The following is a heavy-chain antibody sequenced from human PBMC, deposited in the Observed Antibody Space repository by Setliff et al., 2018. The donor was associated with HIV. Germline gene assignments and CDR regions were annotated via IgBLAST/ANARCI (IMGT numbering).Heavy chain of an antibody. J-gene: IGHJ6*02. V-gene: IGHV4-4*08. CDR3: GTAMYYYYGLDV. CDR2: FYTSGTT. Sequence: PSETLSLTCAVYGGSFSGYYWSWIRQPPGKGLEWIGHFYTSGTTNYNPSLESRVTISVDTSKNQFSLKLSSVTAADAAVYYCGTAMYYYYGLDVWGQGIRVTVSS. D-gene: IGHD2-2*01. CDR1: GGSFSGYY.